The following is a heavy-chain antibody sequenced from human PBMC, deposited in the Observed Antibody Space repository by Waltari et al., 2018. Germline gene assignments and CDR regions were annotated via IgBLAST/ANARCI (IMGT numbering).Heavy chain of an antibody. CDR1: AVTVSNNH. V-gene: IGHV3-53*01. D-gene: IGHD2-21*02. Sequence: EVQLVESGGGLIQPGGSLRLSCVASAVTVSNNHMTWLRQAPGKGLELVSLIYSGGTTYYADSVRGRFTISRDGSKNTVYLQMNSLRAEDTAVYFCARNQVETALGYWGQGTLVTVSS. CDR2: IYSGGTT. J-gene: IGHJ4*02. CDR3: ARNQVETALGY.